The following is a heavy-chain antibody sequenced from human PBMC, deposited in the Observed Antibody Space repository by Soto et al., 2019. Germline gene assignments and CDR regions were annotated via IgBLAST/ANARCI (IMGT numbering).Heavy chain of an antibody. CDR1: GFTFSAYA. J-gene: IGHJ4*02. Sequence: SGFTFSAYAMSWVRQGPGKGLEWVSAISGTSPSTYYAVSVKSRITINPDTSKNQFSLQLNSVTPEDTAVYYCAREIRARYSYAFDYWGQGTLVTVSS. D-gene: IGHD5-18*01. CDR2: ISGTSPST. V-gene: IGHV3-23*01. CDR3: AREIRARYSYAFDY.